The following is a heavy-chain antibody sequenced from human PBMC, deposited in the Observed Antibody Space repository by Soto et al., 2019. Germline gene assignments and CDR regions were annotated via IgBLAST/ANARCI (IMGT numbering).Heavy chain of an antibody. CDR2: VYYTGST. CDR3: ARSVAVPGAHIDY. D-gene: IGHD6-19*01. Sequence: ESLCRSGGVSGGSIRVSYWSWIRQSPGKGLEWLGYVYYTGSTNYSPSLRSRVSISVDTSKNEFSLRLSSVTAADTAVYFCARSVAVPGAHIDYWGQGTQVTVYS. J-gene: IGHJ4*02. CDR1: GGSIRVSY. V-gene: IGHV4-59*01.